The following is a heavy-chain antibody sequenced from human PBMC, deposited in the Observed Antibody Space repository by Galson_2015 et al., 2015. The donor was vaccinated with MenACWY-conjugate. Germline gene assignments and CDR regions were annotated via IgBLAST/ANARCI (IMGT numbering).Heavy chain of an antibody. Sequence: SLRLSCAASGFTFSTYWMNWVRQAPGKGLEWVANIKQDGGEKYYVDSVKGRITLSRDNDKTSLHLQMNSLRAEDTAVYYCVRDVFRSSSSWYDPDAFDNWGKGTMVTVSS. V-gene: IGHV3-7*01. CDR1: GFTFSTYW. D-gene: IGHD6-13*01. CDR3: VRDVFRSSSSWYDPDAFDN. J-gene: IGHJ3*02. CDR2: IKQDGGEK.